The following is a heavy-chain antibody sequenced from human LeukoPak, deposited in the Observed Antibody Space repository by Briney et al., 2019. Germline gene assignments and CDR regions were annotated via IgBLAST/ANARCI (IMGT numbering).Heavy chain of an antibody. CDR2: MNQDGSEK. D-gene: IGHD6-19*01. V-gene: IGHV3-7*01. Sequence: GGSLRLSCAASGFTFSSYAMHWVRQAPGKGLEWVANMNQDGSEKYYVDSVKGRFTISRDNAKNSVYLQMNSLRAEDMAVYYCARGSGWYWFDRWGQGTLVTVSS. J-gene: IGHJ5*02. CDR1: GFTFSSYA. CDR3: ARGSGWYWFDR.